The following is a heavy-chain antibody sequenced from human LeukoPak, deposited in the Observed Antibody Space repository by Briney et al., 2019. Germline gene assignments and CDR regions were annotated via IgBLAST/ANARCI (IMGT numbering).Heavy chain of an antibody. D-gene: IGHD1-7*01. CDR3: AKDNWNYEGAFDI. CDR1: GFTFSIYS. CDR2: IGGSSSYL. J-gene: IGHJ3*02. V-gene: IGHV3-21*01. Sequence: PGGSLRLSCVASGFTFSIYSMNWVRQAPGGRLEWVSSIGGSSSYLYYAETVKGRFTIYRDNYKNSLYLKMNSLRTEDTAVYYCAKDNWNYEGAFDIWGQGTMVTVSS.